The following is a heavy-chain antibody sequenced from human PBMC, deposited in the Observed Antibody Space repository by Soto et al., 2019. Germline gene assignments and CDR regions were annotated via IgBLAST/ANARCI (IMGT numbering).Heavy chain of an antibody. D-gene: IGHD4-4*01. V-gene: IGHV1-3*01. CDR3: ASSYSNYAIRDYYYYGMDV. CDR2: INAGNGNT. Sequence: QVQLVQSGAEVKKPGASVKVSCKASGYTFTSYAMHWVRQAPGQRLEWMGWINAGNGNTKYSQKFQGRVTITRDTSSSTAYMELSSMRSEDTAVYYCASSYSNYAIRDYYYYGMDVWGQGTTVTVSS. CDR1: GYTFTSYA. J-gene: IGHJ6*02.